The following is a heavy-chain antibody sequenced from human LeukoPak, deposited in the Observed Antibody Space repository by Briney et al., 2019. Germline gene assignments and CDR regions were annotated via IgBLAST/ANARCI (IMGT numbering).Heavy chain of an antibody. Sequence: SETLSLTCTVSGGSISSSSYYWGWIRQPPGKGLEWIGSIYYSGSTYYNPSLKSRVTISVDTSKNQFSLKLSSVTAADTAVYYCARRRFRWNYFDYWGQGTLVTVSS. CDR3: ARRRFRWNYFDY. V-gene: IGHV4-39*01. CDR2: IYYSGST. D-gene: IGHD1-1*01. J-gene: IGHJ4*02. CDR1: GGSISSSSYY.